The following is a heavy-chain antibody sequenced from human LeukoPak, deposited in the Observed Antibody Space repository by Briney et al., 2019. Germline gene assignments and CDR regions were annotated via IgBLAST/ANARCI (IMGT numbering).Heavy chain of an antibody. D-gene: IGHD6-13*01. Sequence: SETLSLTCAVYGGSFSGYHWSWIRQPPGKGLEWIGDINHSGSTNYNPSLKSRVTISIDTSKNHFSLKLSSVTAADTAVYYCARGGGAAAGHYYYYMDVWGKGTTVTVSS. CDR3: ARGGGAAAGHYYYYMDV. CDR1: GGSFSGYH. V-gene: IGHV4-34*01. J-gene: IGHJ6*03. CDR2: INHSGST.